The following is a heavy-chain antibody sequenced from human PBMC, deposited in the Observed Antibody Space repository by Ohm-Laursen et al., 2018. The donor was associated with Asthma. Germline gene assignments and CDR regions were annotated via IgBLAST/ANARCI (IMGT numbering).Heavy chain of an antibody. Sequence: SLRLSCAASGFTFSDYFMHWVRQRPGGGLDWVSHIFPDGRQKNYADSVKGRFTISRDNAKNTLYLQMNGLRAEGMALYYCVREDNWGLDLWGQGTMVTVSS. D-gene: IGHD7-27*01. CDR2: IFPDGRQK. J-gene: IGHJ3*01. CDR3: VREDNWGLDL. CDR1: GFTFSDYF. V-gene: IGHV3-74*01.